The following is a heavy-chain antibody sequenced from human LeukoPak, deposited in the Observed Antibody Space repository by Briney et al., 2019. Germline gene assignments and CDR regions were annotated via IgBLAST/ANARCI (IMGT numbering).Heavy chain of an antibody. Sequence: PWGSLRLSCAASGFTFSSYWMHWVRQAPGKGLVWVSRINSDGNITNYADSVKGRFTISRDNAENTLYLQMNTLRADDTAVYYCATEKQQRGFDYWGQGTLVTVSS. J-gene: IGHJ4*02. V-gene: IGHV3-74*01. CDR1: GFTFSSYW. CDR2: INSDGNIT. CDR3: ATEKQQRGFDY. D-gene: IGHD6-13*01.